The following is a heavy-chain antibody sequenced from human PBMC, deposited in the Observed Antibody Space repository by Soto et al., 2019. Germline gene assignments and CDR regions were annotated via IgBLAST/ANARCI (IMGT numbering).Heavy chain of an antibody. CDR3: TRVLGYTFEPGKTRYYARDV. CDR2: LIPVFGSP. J-gene: IGHJ6*02. V-gene: IGHV1-69*01. D-gene: IGHD5-18*01. Sequence: QVQLVQSGAEVKKPGSSVTVSCKTSGGTFSKDAINWVRQAPGQGLEWMGLLIPVFGSPIYAQKFQGRIRIPAAEPTRTAFMDLSSLRSEDTAVYYCTRVLGYTFEPGKTRYYARDVWGQGTTVSVSS. CDR1: GGTFSKDA.